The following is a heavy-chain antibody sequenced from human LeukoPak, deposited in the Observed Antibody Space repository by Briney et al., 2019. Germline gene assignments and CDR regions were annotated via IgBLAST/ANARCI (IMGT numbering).Heavy chain of an antibody. D-gene: IGHD3-10*01. CDR1: GGTFSSYA. CDR2: IIPILGIA. CDR3: ASLPAASIIMVQGGADY. J-gene: IGHJ4*02. V-gene: IGHV1-69*04. Sequence: ASVKVSCKASGGTFSSYAISWVRQAPGQGLEWMGRIIPILGIANYAQKFQGRVTITADKSTSTAYMELSSLRSEDTAVYYCASLPAASIIMVQGGADYWGQGTLVTVSS.